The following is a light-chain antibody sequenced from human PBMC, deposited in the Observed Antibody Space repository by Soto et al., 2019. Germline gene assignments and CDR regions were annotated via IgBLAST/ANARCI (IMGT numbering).Light chain of an antibody. J-gene: IGKJ4*01. CDR1: QSVTSS. CDR2: DAS. CDR3: QQRSTWPRT. Sequence: EIVLTQSPATLSLSPGERATLSCRASQSVTSSLVWYQQKPGQAPRLLMYDASNRATGIPARFSGSGSGTDFTLTISSLETEDSAVYYCQQRSTWPRTFG. V-gene: IGKV3-11*01.